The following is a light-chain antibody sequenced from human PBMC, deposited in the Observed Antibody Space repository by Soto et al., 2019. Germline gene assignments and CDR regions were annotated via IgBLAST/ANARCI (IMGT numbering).Light chain of an antibody. Sequence: QSVLTQPASVSGSPGQSITISCTGTSSDVGSYNLVSRYQQHPGKAPKLMIYEVSKRPSGVSNRFSGSKSGNTASLTISGLQAEDEADYYCCSYAGSSTPLIFGTGTKLTVL. CDR1: SSDVGSYNL. J-gene: IGLJ1*01. CDR3: CSYAGSSTPLI. V-gene: IGLV2-23*02. CDR2: EVS.